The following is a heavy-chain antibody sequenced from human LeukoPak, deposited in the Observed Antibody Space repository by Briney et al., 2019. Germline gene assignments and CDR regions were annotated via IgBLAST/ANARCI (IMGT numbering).Heavy chain of an antibody. D-gene: IGHD6-19*01. Sequence: GGSLRLSCAASGFTFSNYAMHWVRQAPGEGLEWVAVISYDGVNQYYADSVKGRFTISRDNSKNTLYLQMNSLRAEDTALYYCARAAPSIIAVAEIPDYWGQGTLVAVSS. CDR3: ARAAPSIIAVAEIPDY. V-gene: IGHV3-30*04. CDR2: ISYDGVNQ. CDR1: GFTFSNYA. J-gene: IGHJ4*02.